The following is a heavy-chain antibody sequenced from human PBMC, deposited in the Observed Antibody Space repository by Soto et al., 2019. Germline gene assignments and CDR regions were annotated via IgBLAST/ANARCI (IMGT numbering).Heavy chain of an antibody. CDR1: SVSITRSNW. Sequence: PSVRMSLTCYVSSVSITRSNWWTWGRQPPGMGVVWLGKISHSGTVTYTATLRSRVPISVDKANDHSSMELLSGPAAATAVYYWARDYDGFDNWGPGILVTVPS. CDR2: ISHSGTV. D-gene: IGHD3-16*01. J-gene: IGHJ5*02. V-gene: IGHV4-4*02. CDR3: ARDYDGFDN.